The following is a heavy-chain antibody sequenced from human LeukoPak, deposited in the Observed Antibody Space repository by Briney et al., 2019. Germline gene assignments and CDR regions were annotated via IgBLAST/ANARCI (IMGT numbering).Heavy chain of an antibody. V-gene: IGHV3-23*01. J-gene: IGHJ3*02. CDR2: ISGSGGST. D-gene: IGHD3-22*01. Sequence: GGSLRLSCAASGFTFSSYAMSWVRQAPGKGLEWVSAISGSGGSTYYADSVKDRFTISRDNSKNTLYLQMNSLRAEDTAVYYCAKDLHYDSSGYVAFDIWGQGTMVTVSS. CDR3: AKDLHYDSSGYVAFDI. CDR1: GFTFSSYA.